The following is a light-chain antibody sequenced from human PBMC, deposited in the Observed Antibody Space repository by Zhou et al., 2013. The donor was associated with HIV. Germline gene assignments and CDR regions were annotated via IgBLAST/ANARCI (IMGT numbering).Light chain of an antibody. CDR3: QQYSSGSPT. CDR2: KAS. Sequence: DIQMTQSPSTLSASVGDRVTITCRASQSISFWLAWYQQKPGKAPILLIQKASLLQTGVPSRFSGSGSGTEFSLTISTLQPEDSATYYCQQYSSGSPTFGPGTRVQIK. V-gene: IGKV1-5*03. J-gene: IGKJ1*01. CDR1: QSISFW.